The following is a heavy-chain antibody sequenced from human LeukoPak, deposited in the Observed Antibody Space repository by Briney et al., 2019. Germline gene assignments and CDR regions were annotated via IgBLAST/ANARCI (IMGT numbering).Heavy chain of an antibody. Sequence: HPGGSLRLSCAASGFTFSSYWMSWVRQAPGKGLEWVGRTRNKVYSYITEYAASVKGRFTISRDDSKNPLYLQMSSLKTDDTAMYYCASIRGIFGYWGQGTLVPVSS. V-gene: IGHV3-72*01. CDR1: GFTFSSYW. D-gene: IGHD2-15*01. CDR2: TRNKVYSYIT. CDR3: ASIRGIFGY. J-gene: IGHJ4*02.